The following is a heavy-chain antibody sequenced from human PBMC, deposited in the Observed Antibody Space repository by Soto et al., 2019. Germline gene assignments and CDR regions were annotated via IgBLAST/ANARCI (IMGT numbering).Heavy chain of an antibody. Sequence: QVQLVESGGGMVQPGRSLRLSCAASGFTFSSYGMHWVRQAPGKGLEWVAVISYDGSNKYYADSVKGRFTISRDNSKNTLYLQMNSLRAEDTAVYYCAADYGGNGKGDYYYGMDVWGQGTTVTVSS. CDR3: AADYGGNGKGDYYYGMDV. CDR2: ISYDGSNK. J-gene: IGHJ6*02. D-gene: IGHD4-17*01. CDR1: GFTFSSYG. V-gene: IGHV3-30*03.